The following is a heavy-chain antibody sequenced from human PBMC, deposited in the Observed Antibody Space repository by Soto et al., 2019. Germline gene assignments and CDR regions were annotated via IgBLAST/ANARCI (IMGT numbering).Heavy chain of an antibody. CDR1: GGSISSGGYS. V-gene: IGHV4-30-2*01. Sequence: QMQLQASGSGLVKPSQTLSLTCAVSGGSISSGGYSWSWIRQPPGKGLVWIGYIYHSGSTYYNPSLKSRVTISVDRSKNKCSLKLSSVTAADTAVYYCAAGGGLPRYYWGQGTLVTVSS. J-gene: IGHJ4*02. D-gene: IGHD5-12*01. CDR3: AAGGGLPRYY. CDR2: IYHSGST.